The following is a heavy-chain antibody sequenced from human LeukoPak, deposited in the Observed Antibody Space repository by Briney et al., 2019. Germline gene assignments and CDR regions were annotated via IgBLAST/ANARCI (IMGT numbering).Heavy chain of an antibody. V-gene: IGHV4-59*12. D-gene: IGHD3-22*01. CDR1: GGSISSYY. Sequence: SETLSLTCTVSGGSISSYYWSWIRQPPGKGLEWIGCIHYSGSTNYNPSFKSRVTISVDTSKNQFSLKLSSVTAADTAVYYCAKVRGYYDSSGYYYVKVAYFDYWGQGTLVTVSS. J-gene: IGHJ4*02. CDR3: AKVRGYYDSSGYYYVKVAYFDY. CDR2: IHYSGST.